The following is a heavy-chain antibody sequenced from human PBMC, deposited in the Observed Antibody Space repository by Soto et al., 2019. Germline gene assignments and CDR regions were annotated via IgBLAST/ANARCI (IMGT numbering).Heavy chain of an antibody. V-gene: IGHV1-69*01. D-gene: IGHD3-22*01. CDR3: ARGGSGYVWFNEF. CDR2: IIPVFDTV. J-gene: IGHJ4*02. Sequence: QAQLVQSGAEVKKSGSSVKVSCKDTGGLFSSYAVSWVRQAPGQGLEWMGGIIPVFDTVYYAQKFQGRVTNTADESTNTAYMELSSLRSEDTAMYYCARGGSGYVWFNEFWGQGTLVTVSS. CDR1: GGLFSSYA.